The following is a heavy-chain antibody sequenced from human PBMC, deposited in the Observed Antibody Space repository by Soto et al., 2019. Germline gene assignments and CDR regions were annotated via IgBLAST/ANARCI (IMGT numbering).Heavy chain of an antibody. Sequence: EVQVLESGGGLVQPGGSLRLSCAVSGFTFSTHAMSWVRQAPGKGLEWVSGTSATGSTTYYADCVKGQFTISRDNTKNTLYLQMNSLRAEDTAVYYCAKQSKWSSTSCYSGGSTCPLDCWGQGTLVTVSS. CDR3: AKQSKWSSTSCYSGGSTCPLDC. CDR1: GFTFSTHA. CDR2: TSATGSTT. J-gene: IGHJ4*02. D-gene: IGHD2-2*02. V-gene: IGHV3-23*01.